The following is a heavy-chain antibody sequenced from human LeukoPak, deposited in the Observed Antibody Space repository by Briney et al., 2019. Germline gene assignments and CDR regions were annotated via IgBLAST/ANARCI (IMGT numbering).Heavy chain of an antibody. CDR1: GGSISSGGYS. V-gene: IGHV4-30-2*01. J-gene: IGHJ3*02. CDR3: AKGVVSDEGCYFDKWDVFDM. Sequence: PSDTLSLTCAVSGGSISSGGYSWNWVPQPPGKGLEWIGYIYHSGSTFYTPSLKSRVTILVDRSKNQFSLKLSSVTAADTAVYYCAKGVVSDEGCYFDKWDVFDMGGQGTMLTVSS. D-gene: IGHD3-22*01. CDR2: IYHSGST.